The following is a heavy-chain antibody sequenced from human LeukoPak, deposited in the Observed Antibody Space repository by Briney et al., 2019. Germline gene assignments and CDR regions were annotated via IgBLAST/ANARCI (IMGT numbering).Heavy chain of an antibody. CDR3: VKSPGSGWPV. CDR2: IYSDGSRT. Sequence: GGSLRLSCAASGFTFSSFAMHWVRQAPGKGLEYLSAIYSDGSRTYYADSVKGRFTISRDNSKNTLYFEMSSLRVEDTAVYYCVKSPGSGWPVWGQGTLLTVST. J-gene: IGHJ4*02. CDR1: GFTFSSFA. D-gene: IGHD6-19*01. V-gene: IGHV3-64D*06.